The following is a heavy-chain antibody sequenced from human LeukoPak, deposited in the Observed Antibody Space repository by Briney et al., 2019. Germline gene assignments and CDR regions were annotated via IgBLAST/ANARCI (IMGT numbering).Heavy chain of an antibody. V-gene: IGHV1-24*01. CDR3: AREGDYYGSGSYADYYYYMDV. CDR1: GYTLTELS. CDR2: FDPEDGET. J-gene: IGHJ6*03. D-gene: IGHD3-10*01. Sequence: ASVKVSCKVSGYTLTELSMHWVRQAPGKGLEWMGGFDPEDGETIYAQKFQGRVTMTEDTSTDTAYMELSSLRSEDTAVYYCAREGDYYGSGSYADYYYYMDVWGKGTTVTVSS.